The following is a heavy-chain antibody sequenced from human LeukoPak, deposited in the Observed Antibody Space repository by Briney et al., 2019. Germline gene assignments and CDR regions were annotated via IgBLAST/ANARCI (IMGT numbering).Heavy chain of an antibody. CDR3: ARELEPHKGI. Sequence: GASVKVSCKASGGTFSSYAISWVRQAPGQGLEWMGGIIPIFGTANYAQKFQGRVTITADESTSTAYMELSSLRSEDTAVYYCARELEPHKGIWGQGTLVTVSS. CDR2: IIPIFGTA. J-gene: IGHJ4*02. V-gene: IGHV1-69*13. D-gene: IGHD3-10*01. CDR1: GGTFSSYA.